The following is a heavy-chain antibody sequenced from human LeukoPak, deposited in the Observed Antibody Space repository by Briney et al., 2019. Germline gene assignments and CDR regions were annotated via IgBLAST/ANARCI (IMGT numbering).Heavy chain of an antibody. Sequence: GASVKVSCKASGYTFTNYYVHWVRQAPGQGLEWMGIIKPSGGGTSYALKFQGRVTMTRDTSTSTAYMELSSLKASDTAMYYCARYSQGSGSSLSTWNWFDRWGQGTLVTVSS. V-gene: IGHV1-46*01. CDR3: ARYSQGSGSSLSTWNWFDR. D-gene: IGHD6-6*01. CDR2: IKPSGGGT. J-gene: IGHJ5*02. CDR1: GYTFTNYY.